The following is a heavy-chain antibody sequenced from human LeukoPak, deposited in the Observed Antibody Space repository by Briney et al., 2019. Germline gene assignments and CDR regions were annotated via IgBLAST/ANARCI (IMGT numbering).Heavy chain of an antibody. CDR1: GSTFSDYS. CDR2: ISTSSSII. V-gene: IGHV3-48*02. CDR3: ARGAAAADH. D-gene: IGHD6-13*01. J-gene: IGHJ4*02. Sequence: GGSLRLSCAASGSTFSDYSMNWVRQAPGEGLEWVSYISTSSSIIYYADSVKGRFTISRDNAKKSLYLQMNSLRDDDTGVYYCARGAAAADHWGQGTPVTVSS.